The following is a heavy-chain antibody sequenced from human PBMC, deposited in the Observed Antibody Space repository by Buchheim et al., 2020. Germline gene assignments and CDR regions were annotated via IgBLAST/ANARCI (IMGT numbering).Heavy chain of an antibody. Sequence: EVRLVESGGSLVQPGGSLRLSCAASGFTLSNYWMHWIRQAPGKGLEWVSRINSEGTGTRYADSVKGRFTISRDSATNTLLLQMDSLRAEDTALYWWARSSSYGGYDNWGQGTL. CDR2: INSEGTGT. CDR3: ARSSSYGGYDN. CDR1: GFTLSNYW. D-gene: IGHD1-26*01. V-gene: IGHV3-74*01. J-gene: IGHJ4*02.